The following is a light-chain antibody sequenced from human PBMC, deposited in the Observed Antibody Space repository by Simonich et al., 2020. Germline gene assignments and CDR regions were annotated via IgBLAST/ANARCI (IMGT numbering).Light chain of an antibody. CDR2: DVS. J-gene: IGLJ3*02. CDR1: SSDVGGYNY. V-gene: IGLV2-14*03. CDR3: SSYTSSSTLEDWV. Sequence: QSALTQPASVSGSPGQSITISCTGTSSDVGGYNYVSWYQQHPGKAPKPMIYDVSNRPPGVSNRFSGSKSGNTASLTISGLQAEDEADYYCSSYTSSSTLEDWVFGGGTKLTVL.